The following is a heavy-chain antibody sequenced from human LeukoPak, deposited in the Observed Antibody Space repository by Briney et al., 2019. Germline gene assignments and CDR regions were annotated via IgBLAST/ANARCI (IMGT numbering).Heavy chain of an antibody. Sequence: PGGSLRLSCAASGFTFSSYSMNWVRQAPGKGLEWVSSISSSSYIYYADSVKGRFTISRDNAKNSLYLQMNSLRAEDTAVYYCARDVSEMATIPLDYWGQGTLVTVSS. CDR2: ISSSSYI. V-gene: IGHV3-21*01. J-gene: IGHJ4*02. CDR3: ARDVSEMATIPLDY. CDR1: GFTFSSYS. D-gene: IGHD5-24*01.